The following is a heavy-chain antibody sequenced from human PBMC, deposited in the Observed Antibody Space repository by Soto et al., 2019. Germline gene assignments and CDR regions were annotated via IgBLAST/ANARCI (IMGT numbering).Heavy chain of an antibody. V-gene: IGHV1-3*01. CDR3: ARDRYFDWLLPRAFDY. CDR1: GYTFTSYA. CDR2: INAGNGNT. J-gene: IGHJ4*02. Sequence: GASVKVSCKASGYTFTSYAMHWVRQAPGQRLEWMGWINAGNGNTKYSQKFQGRVTITRDTSASTAYMELSSLRSEDTAVYYCARDRYFDWLLPRAFDYWGQGTLVTVSS. D-gene: IGHD3-9*01.